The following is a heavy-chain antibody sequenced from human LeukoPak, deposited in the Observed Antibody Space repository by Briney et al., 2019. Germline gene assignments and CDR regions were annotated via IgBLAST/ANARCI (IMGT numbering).Heavy chain of an antibody. CDR3: AKDPYSNSPPFDY. Sequence: PGGSLRLSCAASGFTFSSYGMHWVRQAPGKGLEWVAFIRYDGSNKYYADSVKGRFTISRDNSKNTLYLQMNSLRAEDTAVYYCAKDPYSNSPPFDYSGQGTLVTVSS. CDR2: IRYDGSNK. V-gene: IGHV3-30*02. CDR1: GFTFSSYG. J-gene: IGHJ4*02. D-gene: IGHD4-11*01.